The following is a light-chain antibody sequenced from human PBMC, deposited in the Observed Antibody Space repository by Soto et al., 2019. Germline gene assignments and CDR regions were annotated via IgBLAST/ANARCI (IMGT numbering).Light chain of an antibody. Sequence: EIVMTQSPASLSVSPWERATLSCMASQSVSSNLAWYQQKPGQAPRLLVYGASTRATGIPVRFSGSGSGTEFTLTISKVEPEDFAVYYGQQYGTPRSVTFGQGTRLEVK. J-gene: IGKJ5*01. CDR3: QQYGTPRSVT. CDR1: QSVSSN. CDR2: GAS. V-gene: IGKV3-15*01.